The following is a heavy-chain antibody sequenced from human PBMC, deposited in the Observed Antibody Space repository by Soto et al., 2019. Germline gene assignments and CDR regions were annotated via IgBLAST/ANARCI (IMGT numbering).Heavy chain of an antibody. D-gene: IGHD6-13*01. CDR3: ARDAPPLGIAAEGDAFDI. V-gene: IGHV1-18*01. CDR2: ISAYNGNT. CDR1: GYTFTSYG. Sequence: ASGKVSCKGSGYTFTSYGISWVRQAPGQGLEWMGWISAYNGNTNYAQKLQGRVTMTTDTSTSTAYMELRSLRSDDTAVYYCARDAPPLGIAAEGDAFDIWGQGTMVTVSS. J-gene: IGHJ3*02.